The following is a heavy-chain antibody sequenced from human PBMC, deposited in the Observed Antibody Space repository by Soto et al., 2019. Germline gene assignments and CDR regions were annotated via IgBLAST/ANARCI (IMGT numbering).Heavy chain of an antibody. D-gene: IGHD3-10*01. J-gene: IGHJ4*02. Sequence: GGSLRLSCAASGFTFSSYAMSWVRQAPGKGLEWVSAISGSGGSTYYADSVKGRFTISGDHSKNTLYLQMNSLRAEDTAVYYCAKAYGSGSYYNPESASDYWGQGTLVTVSS. CDR2: ISGSGGST. V-gene: IGHV3-23*01. CDR1: GFTFSSYA. CDR3: AKAYGSGSYYNPESASDY.